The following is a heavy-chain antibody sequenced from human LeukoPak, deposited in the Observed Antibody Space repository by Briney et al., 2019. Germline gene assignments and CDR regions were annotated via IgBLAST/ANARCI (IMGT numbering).Heavy chain of an antibody. J-gene: IGHJ4*02. D-gene: IGHD5-12*01. CDR3: GREWQWLRLD. Sequence: SETLSLTCTVSGGSISSGGYYWSWIRQHPGKGLEWIGYIYYSGSTYYNPSLKSRVTISVDTSKNQFSLKLSSVTAADTAVYYCGREWQWLRLDGGQGTLVTVSS. CDR1: GGSISSGGYY. V-gene: IGHV4-31*03. CDR2: IYYSGST.